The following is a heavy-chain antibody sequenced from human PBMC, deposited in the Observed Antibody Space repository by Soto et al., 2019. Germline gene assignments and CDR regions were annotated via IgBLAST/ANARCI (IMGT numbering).Heavy chain of an antibody. D-gene: IGHD3-10*01. CDR1: GGTFSSYA. CDR3: SGEGERVVRRARSEMDV. CDR2: IIPIFGTA. J-gene: IGHJ6*02. V-gene: IGHV1-69*13. Sequence: GATVKFSCKASGGTFSSYAISWVRQAPGQGLDCMGGIIPIFGTANYAQKFQGRVTITADESTSTAYMELSSLRSEDTAVYYCSGEGERVVRRARSEMDVWGQGATVPVSS.